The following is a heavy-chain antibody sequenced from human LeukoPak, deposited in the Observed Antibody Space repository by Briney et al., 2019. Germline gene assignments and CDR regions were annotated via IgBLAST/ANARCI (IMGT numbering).Heavy chain of an antibody. Sequence: AASVKVSCKASGYTFTSYGISWVRQAPGQGLEWMGWISAYNGNTNYAQKLQGRVTMTTDTSTSTAYMELRSLRSDGTAVYYCASSVQYQLLRGYYYGMDVWGQGTTVTVSS. CDR1: GYTFTSYG. D-gene: IGHD2-2*01. J-gene: IGHJ6*02. CDR2: ISAYNGNT. CDR3: ASSVQYQLLRGYYYGMDV. V-gene: IGHV1-18*01.